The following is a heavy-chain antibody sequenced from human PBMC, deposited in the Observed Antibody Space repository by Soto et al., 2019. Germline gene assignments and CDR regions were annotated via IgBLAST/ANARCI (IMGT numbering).Heavy chain of an antibody. V-gene: IGHV5-51*01. CDR1: GYTFTNYW. Sequence: GESLKISCKGSGYTFTNYWVGWVRQMPGKGLEWMGIIYPGDSDTKYNPSFQGQVTISADKSITTTYLRWTSLKASDTAIYYCAASIFYYGMDVWGQGTTVTVSS. J-gene: IGHJ6*02. CDR2: IYPGDSDT. CDR3: AASIFYYGMDV.